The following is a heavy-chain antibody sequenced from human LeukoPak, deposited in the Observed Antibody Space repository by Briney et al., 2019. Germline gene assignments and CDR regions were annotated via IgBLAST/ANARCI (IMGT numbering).Heavy chain of an antibody. CDR1: GYSISTGYS. CDR3: ARVRSSGIDFDY. J-gene: IGHJ4*02. D-gene: IGHD3-22*01. CDR2: IYYSGST. Sequence: TLSLTCTVSGYSISTGYSWSWIRQPPGKGLEWIGYIYYSGSTYYNPSLKSRVTISVDTSKNQFSLKLSSVTAADTAVYYCARVRSSGIDFDYWGQGTLVTVSS. V-gene: IGHV4-30-4*07.